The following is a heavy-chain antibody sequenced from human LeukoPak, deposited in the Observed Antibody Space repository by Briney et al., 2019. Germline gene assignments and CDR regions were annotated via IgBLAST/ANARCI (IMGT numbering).Heavy chain of an antibody. CDR3: AKAELGVDTFFDY. D-gene: IGHD3-3*01. V-gene: IGHV3-23*01. Sequence: GGSLRLSCAASAFSLNAYNMNWVRQAPGRGLEWVATLSGSGAGTYYSDSVQGRFTISRDNSKRTLFLQMNSLRAEDTAFYYCAKAELGVDTFFDYWGQGTLVTVSS. J-gene: IGHJ4*02. CDR2: LSGSGAGT. CDR1: AFSLNAYN.